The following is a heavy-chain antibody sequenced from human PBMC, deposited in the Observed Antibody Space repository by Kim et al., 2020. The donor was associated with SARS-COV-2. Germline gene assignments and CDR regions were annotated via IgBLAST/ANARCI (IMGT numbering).Heavy chain of an antibody. D-gene: IGHD3-10*01. J-gene: IGHJ5*02. CDR3: ARLWFGDLGWFDP. V-gene: IGHV5-51*01. Sequence: YSPSFEGQVTISADKSISTAYLQGSSLKASDTAMYYCARLWFGDLGWFDPWGQGTLVTVSS.